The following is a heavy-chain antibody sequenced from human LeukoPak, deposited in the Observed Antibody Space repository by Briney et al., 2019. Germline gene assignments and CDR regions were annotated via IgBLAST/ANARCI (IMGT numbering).Heavy chain of an antibody. CDR2: INPNSGGT. J-gene: IGHJ6*02. Sequence: GASVKVSCKASGYTFTGYYMHWVRQAPGQGLEWMGWINPNSGGTNYAQKFQGRVTMTRDTSISTAYMELSRLRSDDTAVYYCARDPGDYGPDYYYGMDVWGQGTTVTVSS. CDR1: GYTFTGYY. V-gene: IGHV1-2*02. D-gene: IGHD4-17*01. CDR3: ARDPGDYGPDYYYGMDV.